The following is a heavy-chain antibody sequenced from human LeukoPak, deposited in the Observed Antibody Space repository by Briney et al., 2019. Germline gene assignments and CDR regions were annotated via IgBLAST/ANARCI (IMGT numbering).Heavy chain of an antibody. CDR1: GFTFSNFG. CDR2: ISYNGHYE. D-gene: IGHD1-26*01. Sequence: GKSLRLSCVASGFTFSNFGVHWVRQAPGKGLEWVAVISYNGHYEYYGESVKGRFTISRDNSKNTVSLQMDNLRTEDTAVYYCVRGGSPPTSTWSLDEWGQGTLVSVSS. V-gene: IGHV3-30*03. J-gene: IGHJ4*02. CDR3: VRGGSPPTSTWSLDE.